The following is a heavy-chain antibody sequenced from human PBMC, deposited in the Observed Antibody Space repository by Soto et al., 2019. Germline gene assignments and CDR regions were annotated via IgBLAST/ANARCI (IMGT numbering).Heavy chain of an antibody. V-gene: IGHV4-59*01. J-gene: IGHJ5*02. CDR2: IYYSGST. Sequence: PSETLSLTCTVSGGSISSYYWSWIRQPPGKGLEWIGYIYYSGSTNYNPSLKSRVTISVDTSKNQFSLKLSSVTAADTAVYYCARELIGSSWYHRWFDPWGQGTLVTVSS. D-gene: IGHD6-13*01. CDR1: GGSISSYY. CDR3: ARELIGSSWYHRWFDP.